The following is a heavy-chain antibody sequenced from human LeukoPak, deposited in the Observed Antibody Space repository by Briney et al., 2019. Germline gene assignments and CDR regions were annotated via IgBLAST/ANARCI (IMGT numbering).Heavy chain of an antibody. V-gene: IGHV4-61*02. CDR1: GGSITSGSYY. CDR3: ARDGYGGVDS. D-gene: IGHD3-10*01. J-gene: IGHJ4*02. CDR2: IYTGGSASYNRIHPSGST. Sequence: SQTLSLTCTVSGGSITSGSYYWSWIRQPAGKGLEWIGRIYTGGSASYNRIHPSGSTNYNPSLESRVTISVDTSKKQFSLKLSSVTAADTAVYYCARDGYGGVDSWGQGTLVTVSS.